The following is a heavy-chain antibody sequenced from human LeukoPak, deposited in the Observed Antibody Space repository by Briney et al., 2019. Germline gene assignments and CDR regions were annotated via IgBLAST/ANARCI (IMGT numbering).Heavy chain of an antibody. J-gene: IGHJ4*02. Sequence: GGSLRLSCAASGFTFSSYAMHWVRQAPGKGLEWVAVISYDGSNKYYADSVKGRFTISRDNSKNTLYLQMNSLRAEDTAVYYCARRPIAARAFDYWGQGTLVTASS. CDR3: ARRPIAARAFDY. V-gene: IGHV3-30-3*01. CDR1: GFTFSSYA. CDR2: ISYDGSNK. D-gene: IGHD6-6*01.